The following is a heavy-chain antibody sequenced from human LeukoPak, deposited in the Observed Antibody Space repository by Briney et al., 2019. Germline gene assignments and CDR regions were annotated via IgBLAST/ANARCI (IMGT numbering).Heavy chain of an antibody. CDR3: ARDPAPGCSSTSCYDYYYYSMDV. CDR2: IIPIFGIA. V-gene: IGHV1-69*04. J-gene: IGHJ6*02. CDR1: GGAFSSYT. Sequence: SVKVSCKASGGAFSSYTISWVRQAPGQGLEWMGRIIPIFGIANYAQKFQGRVTITADKSTSTAYMELSSLRSEDTAVYYCARDPAPGCSSTSCYDYYYYSMDVWGQGTTVTVSS. D-gene: IGHD2-2*01.